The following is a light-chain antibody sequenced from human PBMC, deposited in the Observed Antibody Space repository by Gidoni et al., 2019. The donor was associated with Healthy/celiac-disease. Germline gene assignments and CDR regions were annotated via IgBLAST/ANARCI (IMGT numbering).Light chain of an antibody. CDR1: QDISNS. CDR3: QQYDSHPPT. V-gene: IGKV1-13*02. CDR2: DAS. Sequence: IKLTTSPSSLSASVGDRVTITCRASQDISNSLNWYQQKPGKAPKLLIYDASSLERGVPSRFSGSGSGTDFTFTISSLQPEDIATYYCQQYDSHPPTFGQGTRLEIK. J-gene: IGKJ5*01.